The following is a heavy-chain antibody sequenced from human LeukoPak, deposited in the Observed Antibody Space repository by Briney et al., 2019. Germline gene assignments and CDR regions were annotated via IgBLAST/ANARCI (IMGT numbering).Heavy chain of an antibody. CDR1: GFTFGSYS. V-gene: IGHV3-21*01. J-gene: IGHJ4*02. Sequence: PGGSLRLSCAASGFTFGSYSMNWVRRAPGKGLEWVSSISSSSSYIYYADSVKGRFTISRDNAKNSLYLQMNSLRAEDTAVYYCATLGPCGDCYTFDYWGQGTLVTVSS. CDR3: ATLGPCGDCYTFDY. CDR2: ISSSSSYI. D-gene: IGHD2-21*02.